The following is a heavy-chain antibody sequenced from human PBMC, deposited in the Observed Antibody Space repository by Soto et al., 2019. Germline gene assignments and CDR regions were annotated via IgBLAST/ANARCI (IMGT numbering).Heavy chain of an antibody. CDR2: ISYSGST. V-gene: IGHV4-31*03. J-gene: IGHJ4*02. CDR3: ARAPGTCLPLDY. Sequence: TLSLTCTVSAISRGSYCWTWLRQHPEMGLEWIGSISYSGSTYYNPSLKSRVTISVDTSNHQFSLTLMSVTAADTAVYYCARAPGTCLPLDYWGQGTQVTVSS. CDR1: AISRGSYC. D-gene: IGHD3-10*01.